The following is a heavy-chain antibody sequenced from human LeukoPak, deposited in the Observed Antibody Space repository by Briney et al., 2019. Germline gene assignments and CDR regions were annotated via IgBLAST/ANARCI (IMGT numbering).Heavy chain of an antibody. V-gene: IGHV3-30*18. Sequence: GGSLRLSCAASGFTFSSYGMHWVRQAPGKGLEWVAVISYDGSNKYYAGSVKGRFTISRDNSKNTLYLQMNSPRAEDTAVYYCAKDGGIVATTYYFDYWGQGTLVTVSS. CDR1: GFTFSSYG. J-gene: IGHJ4*02. D-gene: IGHD5-12*01. CDR3: AKDGGIVATTYYFDY. CDR2: ISYDGSNK.